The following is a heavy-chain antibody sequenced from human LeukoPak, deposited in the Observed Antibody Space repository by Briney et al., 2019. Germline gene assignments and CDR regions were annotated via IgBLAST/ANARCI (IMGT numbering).Heavy chain of an antibody. Sequence: GLEWVANIKHDGTEKYYVDSVKGRFTISRDNAKNSLYLQMNSLRGEDTAVYYCARGGGSDYWGQGTLVTVSS. D-gene: IGHD3-3*01. CDR3: ARGGGSDY. J-gene: IGHJ4*02. CDR2: IKHDGTEK. V-gene: IGHV3-7*01.